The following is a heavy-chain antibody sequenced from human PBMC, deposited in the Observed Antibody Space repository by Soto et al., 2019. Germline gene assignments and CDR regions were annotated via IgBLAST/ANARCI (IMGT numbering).Heavy chain of an antibody. CDR1: GGSVSSGSYY. D-gene: IGHD5-12*01. CDR2: IYYSGST. J-gene: IGHJ6*02. CDR3: ARDRATDYYYYYYGMDV. V-gene: IGHV4-61*01. Sequence: SETLSLTCTVSGGSVSSGSYYWSWIRQPPGKGLEWIGYIYYSGSTNYNPSLKSRVTISVDTSKNQFSLKLSSVTAADTAVYYCARDRATDYYYYYYGMDVWGQGTTVT.